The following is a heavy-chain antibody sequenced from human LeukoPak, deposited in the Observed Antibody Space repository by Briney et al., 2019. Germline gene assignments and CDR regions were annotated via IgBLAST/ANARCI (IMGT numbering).Heavy chain of an antibody. V-gene: IGHV4-4*02. D-gene: IGHD2-21*02. CDR1: GFTVSSNY. CDR2: IYHSGST. CDR3: ARGALVTKGFDP. Sequence: GSLRLSCAASGFTVSSNYMSWVRQPPGKGLEWIGEIYHSGSTNYNPSLKSRVTISVDKSKNQFSLKLSSVTAADTAVYYCARGALVTKGFDPWGQGTLVTVSS. J-gene: IGHJ5*02.